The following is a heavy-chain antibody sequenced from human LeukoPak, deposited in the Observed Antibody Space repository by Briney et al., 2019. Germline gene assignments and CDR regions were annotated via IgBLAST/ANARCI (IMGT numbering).Heavy chain of an antibody. CDR3: AKWGDYDVLTGYYVSDY. V-gene: IGHV3-23*01. CDR2: ITGSGGNT. Sequence: GGSLRLSCAASGFTFNNYAMSWVRQAPGKGLEWVSAITGSGGNTYYADSVKGRFTISRDNSKNTVFLQMNSLRAEDTAVYYCAKWGDYDVLTGYYVSDYWGQGTLVTVSS. J-gene: IGHJ4*02. D-gene: IGHD3-9*01. CDR1: GFTFNNYA.